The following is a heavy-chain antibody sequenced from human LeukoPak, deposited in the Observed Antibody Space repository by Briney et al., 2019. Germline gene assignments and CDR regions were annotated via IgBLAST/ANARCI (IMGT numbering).Heavy chain of an antibody. CDR3: ARGYYPPRWYFDL. V-gene: IGHV4-34*01. CDR1: GGSFSSYS. J-gene: IGHJ2*01. CDR2: IIEKGKA. Sequence: SETLSLTCALYGGSFSSYSWSWTWIRQTPEKGLEWIGEIIEKGKAHYNPSLKSRVTMDLDTSKNQFSLKLTSMTAADTAMYYCARGYYPPRWYFDLWGRGTLVTVSS. D-gene: IGHD3-10*01.